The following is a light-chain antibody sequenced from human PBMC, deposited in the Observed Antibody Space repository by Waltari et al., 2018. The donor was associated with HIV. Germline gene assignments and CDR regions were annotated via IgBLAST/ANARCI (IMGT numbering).Light chain of an antibody. Sequence: QSALTQPASVSGSPGQSITISCTGTSSDVGGYNYVSWYQQHPGKAPKLMIYEVSNRPAGVANRFTGSESGNAASLTISGHQAEDEGDYYCSSYTSSSTVVFGGGTKLTVL. V-gene: IGLV2-14*01. J-gene: IGLJ2*01. CDR2: EVS. CDR1: SSDVGGYNY. CDR3: SSYTSSSTVV.